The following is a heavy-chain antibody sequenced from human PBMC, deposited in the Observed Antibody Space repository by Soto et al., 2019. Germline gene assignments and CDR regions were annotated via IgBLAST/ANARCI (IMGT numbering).Heavy chain of an antibody. D-gene: IGHD5-12*01. J-gene: IGHJ4*02. CDR2: IIPIFGTA. CDR3: AREGRLRDGYNSFDY. CDR1: GGTFSSYA. Sequence: QVQLVQSGAEVKKPGSSVKVSCKASGGTFSSYAISWVRQAPGQGLEWMGGIIPIFGTANYAQKFQGRVTITADESTSTDYMELSSLRSEDTAVYYCAREGRLRDGYNSFDYWGQGTLVTVSS. V-gene: IGHV1-69*01.